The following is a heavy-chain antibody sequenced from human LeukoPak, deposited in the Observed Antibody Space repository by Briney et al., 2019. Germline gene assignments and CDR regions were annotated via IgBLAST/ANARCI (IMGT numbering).Heavy chain of an antibody. CDR2: IDPGNSDT. Sequence: GESLKISCKGSGYSFTSYWIGWVRQMAGEGLEWMGIIDPGNSDTRYSPSFQGQVTISADKSISTAYLQWSSLKASDTAMSYCARQYVYCGGDCSGDASDIWGQGTMVTVSS. D-gene: IGHD2-21*01. CDR1: GYSFTSYW. CDR3: ARQYVYCGGDCSGDASDI. V-gene: IGHV5-51*01. J-gene: IGHJ3*02.